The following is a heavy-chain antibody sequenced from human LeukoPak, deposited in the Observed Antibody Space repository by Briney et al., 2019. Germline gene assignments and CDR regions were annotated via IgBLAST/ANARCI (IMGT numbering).Heavy chain of an antibody. J-gene: IGHJ5*02. Sequence: SETLSLTCTVSGGSISSGAFYWSWIRQHPGKGLAWIGYIYYSGSTYCNPSPKSRATISVDTSKKQFSLKLSSVTAADTAVYYCARSPGTTIFGQVFIDQFDPWGQGTLVTVSS. D-gene: IGHD3-3*01. V-gene: IGHV4-31*03. CDR1: GGSISSGAFY. CDR3: ARSPGTTIFGQVFIDQFDP. CDR2: IYYSGST.